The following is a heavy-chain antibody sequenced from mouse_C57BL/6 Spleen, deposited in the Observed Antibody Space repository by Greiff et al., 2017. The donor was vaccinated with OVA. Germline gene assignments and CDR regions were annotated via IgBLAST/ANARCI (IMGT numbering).Heavy chain of an antibody. Sequence: EVKLMESGPGLVKPSQSLSLTCSVTGYSITSGYYWNWIRQFPGNKLEWMGYISYDGSNNYNPSLKNRISITRDTSKNQFFLKLNSVTTEDTATYYCARVGIYYDYEFAYWGQGTLVTVSA. CDR3: ARVGIYYDYEFAY. J-gene: IGHJ3*01. CDR2: ISYDGSN. CDR1: GYSITSGYY. V-gene: IGHV3-6*01. D-gene: IGHD2-4*01.